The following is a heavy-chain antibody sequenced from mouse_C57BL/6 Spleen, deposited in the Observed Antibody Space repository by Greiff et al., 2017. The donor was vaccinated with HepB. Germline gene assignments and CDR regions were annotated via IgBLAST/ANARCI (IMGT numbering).Heavy chain of an antibody. V-gene: IGHV1-52*01. Sequence: QVQLQQSGAELVRPGSSVKLSCKASGYTFTSYWMHWVKQRPIQGLEWIGNIDPSDSETHYNQKFKDKATLTVDKSSSTAYMQLSSLTSEDSAVYYCARKYYDYDGGYYFDYWGQGTTLTVSS. CDR1: GYTFTSYW. J-gene: IGHJ2*01. CDR3: ARKYYDYDGGYYFDY. D-gene: IGHD2-4*01. CDR2: IDPSDSET.